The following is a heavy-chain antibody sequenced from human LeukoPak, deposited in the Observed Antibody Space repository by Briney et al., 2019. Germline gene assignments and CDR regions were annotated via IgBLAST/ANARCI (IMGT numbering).Heavy chain of an antibody. V-gene: IGHV3-7*01. CDR2: IKQDGSEK. CDR3: ARAEAYYDSRGWSGFDY. CDR1: GFTFSSYW. D-gene: IGHD3-22*01. J-gene: IGHJ4*02. Sequence: GGSLRLSCAASGFTFSSYWMGWVRQAPGKGLEWVASIKQDGSEKYYVDSVKGRFAISRDNAKNSLYLQVNSLRAEDTAVYYCARAEAYYDSRGWSGFDYWGQGTLVTVSS.